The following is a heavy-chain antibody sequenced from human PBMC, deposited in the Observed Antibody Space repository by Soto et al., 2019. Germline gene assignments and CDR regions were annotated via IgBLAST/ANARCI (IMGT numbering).Heavy chain of an antibody. J-gene: IGHJ6*03. CDR3: ARGWRSGYVYYYMDV. CDR1: GFTFSSYG. V-gene: IGHV3-33*01. Sequence: QVQLVESGGGVVQPGRSLRLSCAASGFTFSSYGMHWVRQAPGKGLEWVAVIWYDGSNKYYADSVKGRFTISRDNSKNTLYLQMNSLRAEYTAVYYCARGWRSGYVYYYMDVWGKGTTVTVSS. CDR2: IWYDGSNK. D-gene: IGHD5-12*01.